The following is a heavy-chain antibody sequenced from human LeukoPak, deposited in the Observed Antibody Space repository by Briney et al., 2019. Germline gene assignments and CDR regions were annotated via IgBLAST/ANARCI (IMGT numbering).Heavy chain of an antibody. CDR2: ISSSGSTI. CDR1: GFTFSSYE. V-gene: IGHV3-48*03. CDR3: ARQRYQRDAFDI. J-gene: IGHJ3*02. D-gene: IGHD2-2*01. Sequence: PGGSLRLSCAAFGFTFSSYEMNWVRQAPGKGLEWVSYISSSGSTICYADSVKGRFTISRDNAKNSLYLQMNSLRAEDTAVYYCARQRYQRDAFDIWGQGTMVTVSS.